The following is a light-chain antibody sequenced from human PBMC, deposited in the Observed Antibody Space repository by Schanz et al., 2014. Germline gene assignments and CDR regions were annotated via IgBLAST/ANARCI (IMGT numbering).Light chain of an antibody. CDR2: AAS. J-gene: IGKJ2*01. V-gene: IGKV1-39*01. Sequence: DIQMPQSPSSLSASVGDRVTITCRASQSISNHLNWYQHKPGKAPKLLIYAASSLQSGVPSRFSGSGSGTDFTLTISSLQPDDFATYYCQQYNSYSQTFGQGTRLQIK. CDR1: QSISNH. CDR3: QQYNSYSQT.